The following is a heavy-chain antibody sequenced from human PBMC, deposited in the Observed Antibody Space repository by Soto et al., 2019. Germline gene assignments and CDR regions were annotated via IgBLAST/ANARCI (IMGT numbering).Heavy chain of an antibody. V-gene: IGHV3-23*01. Sequence: EVQLLESGGGLVQPGGSLRLSCAASGFTFSSYAMSWVRQAPGKGLEWVSAISGSGGSTYYADSVKGRFTISRDNSKNTLYLQMNSLRAEDTAVYYCAKVKRGSAILTGYQYYYYMDVWGNGTTVTVSS. CDR3: AKVKRGSAILTGYQYYYYMDV. J-gene: IGHJ6*03. D-gene: IGHD3-9*01. CDR2: ISGSGGST. CDR1: GFTFSSYA.